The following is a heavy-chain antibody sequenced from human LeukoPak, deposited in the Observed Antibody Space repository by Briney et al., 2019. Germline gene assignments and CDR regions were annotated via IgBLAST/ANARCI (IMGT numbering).Heavy chain of an antibody. D-gene: IGHD3-22*01. V-gene: IGHV4-4*02. Sequence: SEALSLTCAVSGGSISSSNWWSWVRQPPGKGLEWIGEIYHSGSTNYNPSLKSRVTISVDKSKNQFSLKLSSVTAADTAVYYCARFDYYDSSGFLDWGQGTLVTVSS. J-gene: IGHJ4*02. CDR3: ARFDYYDSSGFLD. CDR2: IYHSGST. CDR1: GGSISSSNW.